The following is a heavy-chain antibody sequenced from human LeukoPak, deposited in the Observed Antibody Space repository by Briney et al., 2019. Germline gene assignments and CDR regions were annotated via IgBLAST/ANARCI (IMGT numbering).Heavy chain of an antibody. J-gene: IGHJ4*02. CDR3: ARGGYLYYFDY. CDR2: IKKDGSET. D-gene: IGHD5-12*01. V-gene: IGHV3-7*03. Sequence: GGSLRISCAASGFTFSSSWMSWVRQAPGKGLEWVANIKKDGSETYYVDSVKGRFTTSRDNSKNTLYLQMNSLRAEDTAVYYCARGGYLYYFDYWGQGTLVTVSS. CDR1: GFTFSSSW.